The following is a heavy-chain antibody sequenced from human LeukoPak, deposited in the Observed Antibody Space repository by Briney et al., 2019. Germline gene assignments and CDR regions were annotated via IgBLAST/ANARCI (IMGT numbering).Heavy chain of an antibody. J-gene: IGHJ4*02. CDR2: IYYSGST. CDR3: ARRGSSSWVIIDY. D-gene: IGHD6-13*01. V-gene: IGHV4-31*03. CDR1: GGSISSGGYY. Sequence: PSQTLSLTCTVSGGSISSGGYYWSWIRQHPGKGLEGIGYIYYSGSTNYNPSLKSRVTISVDTSKNQFSLKLSSVTAADTAVYYCARRGSSSWVIIDYWGQGTLVTVSS.